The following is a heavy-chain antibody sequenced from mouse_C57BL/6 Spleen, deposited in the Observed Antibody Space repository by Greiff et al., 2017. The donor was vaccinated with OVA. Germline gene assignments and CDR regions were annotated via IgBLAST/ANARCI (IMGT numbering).Heavy chain of an antibody. CDR2: IYPGDGDT. J-gene: IGHJ4*01. CDR3: ARSYGNYAGYAMDY. V-gene: IGHV1-82*01. CDR1: GYAFSSSW. Sequence: QVQLKQSGPELVKPGASVKISCKASGYAFSSSWMNWVKQRPGKGLEWIGRIYPGDGDTNYNGKFKGKATLTADKSSSTAYMQLSSLTSEDSAVYFCARSYGNYAGYAMDYWGQGTSVTVSS. D-gene: IGHD2-1*01.